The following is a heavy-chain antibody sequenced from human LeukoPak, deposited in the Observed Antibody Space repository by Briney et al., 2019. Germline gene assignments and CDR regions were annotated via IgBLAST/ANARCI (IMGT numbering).Heavy chain of an antibody. CDR2: ISSDGNNK. Sequence: GGSLRLSCAASGFTFSSYAMHWVRQAPGKGLEWVAVISSDGNNKYYADSVKGRFTISRDNSKNTLYLQMNSLRAEDTAVYYCARDEYLWVVIQLGLFDYWGQGTLVTVSS. V-gene: IGHV3-30-3*01. CDR1: GFTFSSYA. J-gene: IGHJ4*02. CDR3: ARDEYLWVVIQLGLFDY. D-gene: IGHD2-2*01.